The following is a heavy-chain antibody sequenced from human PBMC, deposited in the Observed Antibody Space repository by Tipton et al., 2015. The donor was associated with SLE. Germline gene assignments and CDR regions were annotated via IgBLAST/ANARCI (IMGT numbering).Heavy chain of an antibody. CDR1: GFTFSSYA. Sequence: SLRLSCAASGFTFSSYAMTWVRQAPGKGLEWVSGISGSGGRTDYADSVKDRFTISRDNSKNTLYLQMNSLRAEDTAVYYCARDQAGSAPYAFDIWGQGTMVTVSS. D-gene: IGHD3-10*01. CDR2: ISGSGGRT. CDR3: ARDQAGSAPYAFDI. V-gene: IGHV3-23*01. J-gene: IGHJ3*02.